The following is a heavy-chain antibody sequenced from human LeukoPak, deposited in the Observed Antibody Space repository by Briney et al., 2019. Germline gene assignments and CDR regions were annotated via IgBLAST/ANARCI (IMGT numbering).Heavy chain of an antibody. CDR2: IWYDGSNK. CDR1: GFTFSSYA. CDR3: ARWVGAAGFDY. D-gene: IGHD2-15*01. Sequence: GGSLRLSCAASGFTFSSYAMHWVRQAPGKGLEWVAVIWYDGSNKYYADSVKGRFSISRDNSKNTLHLQMNSLRAEDTAVYYCARWVGAAGFDYWGQGTLVTVSS. V-gene: IGHV3-33*08. J-gene: IGHJ4*02.